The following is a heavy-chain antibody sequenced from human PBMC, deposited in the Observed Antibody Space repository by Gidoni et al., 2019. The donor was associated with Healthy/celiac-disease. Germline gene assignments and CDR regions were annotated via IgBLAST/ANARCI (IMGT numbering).Heavy chain of an antibody. D-gene: IGHD4-17*01. CDR1: GGSLSSGGYY. CDR3: ARSTTVTTPFDY. CDR2: IFYSGST. J-gene: IGHJ4*02. Sequence: QVQLQESGPGLVKPSQTLSLTCTVSGGSLSSGGYYWSWIRQHPGKGLEWIGYIFYSGSTYYNPSLKSRVTISVDTSKNQFSLKLSSVTAADTAVYYCARSTTVTTPFDYWGQGTLVTVSS. V-gene: IGHV4-31*03.